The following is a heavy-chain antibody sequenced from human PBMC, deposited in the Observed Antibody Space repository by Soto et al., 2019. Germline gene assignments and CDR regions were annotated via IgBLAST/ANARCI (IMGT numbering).Heavy chain of an antibody. V-gene: IGHV3-53*01. Sequence: GGSLRLSRAASGFTVSSNYMSWVRQAPGKGLEWVSVIYSGGSTYYADSVKGRFTISRDNSKNTLFLQMNSLRAEDTAVYYCARDRSHCINGVCYTGSDYWGRGTLVTVSS. CDR3: ARDRSHCINGVCYTGSDY. D-gene: IGHD2-8*01. J-gene: IGHJ4*02. CDR2: IYSGGST. CDR1: GFTVSSNY.